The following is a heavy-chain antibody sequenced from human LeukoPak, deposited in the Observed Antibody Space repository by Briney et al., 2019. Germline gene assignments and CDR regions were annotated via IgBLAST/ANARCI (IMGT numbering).Heavy chain of an antibody. Sequence: GGSLRLSCAASGFTFSSYSMNWVRQAPGKGLEWVSSISSSSSYIYYADSVKGRFTISRDNAKNSLYLQVNSLRAEDTAVYYCARLHLTTVTPDAFDIWGQGTMVTVSS. CDR3: ARLHLTTVTPDAFDI. D-gene: IGHD4-11*01. CDR2: ISSSSSYI. CDR1: GFTFSSYS. V-gene: IGHV3-21*01. J-gene: IGHJ3*02.